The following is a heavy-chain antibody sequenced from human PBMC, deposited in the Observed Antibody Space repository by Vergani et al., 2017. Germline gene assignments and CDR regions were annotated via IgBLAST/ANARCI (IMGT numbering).Heavy chain of an antibody. D-gene: IGHD5-12*01. CDR3: TKGSRGYTGYFFDY. Sequence: EVQLVESGGGLVQPGGSLRLSCAASGFTFSSYEMNWVRQAPGKGLEWVSSVSGSSATPYYADSVKGRFIISRDNSKNTLHLQMNSLRADDTAVYYCTKGSRGYTGYFFDYWGQGTLATVSS. J-gene: IGHJ4*02. CDR1: GFTFSSYE. CDR2: VSGSSATP. V-gene: IGHV3-23*04.